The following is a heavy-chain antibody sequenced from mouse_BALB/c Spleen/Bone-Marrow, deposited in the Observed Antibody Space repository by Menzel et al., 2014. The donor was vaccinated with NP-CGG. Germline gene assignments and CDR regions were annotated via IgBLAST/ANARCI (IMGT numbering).Heavy chain of an antibody. J-gene: IGHJ3*01. D-gene: IGHD2-14*01. CDR3: VRDGDYRYAY. Sequence: EVQGVESGGGLVKPGGSLKLSCAASGFTFSDYYIYWVRQTPEKRLEWAATISDGGTYTYYPDTVKGRFTISRDNAKNNLYLQMNGLKSEDTAMYYCVRDGDYRYAYWGQGTLVTVSA. CDR1: GFTFSDYY. V-gene: IGHV5-4*02. CDR2: ISDGGTYT.